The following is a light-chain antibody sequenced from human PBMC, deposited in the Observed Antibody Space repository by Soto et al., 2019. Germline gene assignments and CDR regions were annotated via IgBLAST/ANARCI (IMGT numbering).Light chain of an antibody. V-gene: IGKV3-15*01. CDR2: GAS. CDR1: QSISDT. CDR3: QQYNNWPWT. Sequence: EILMTQYPATLSGSPGGRATLSWRASQSISDTLAWYQQKPGKAPRLLIHGASTRAPGFPARFSGSGSGTDFTLTISSLQPEDFAVYYCQQYNNWPWTFGQGTKVDIK. J-gene: IGKJ1*01.